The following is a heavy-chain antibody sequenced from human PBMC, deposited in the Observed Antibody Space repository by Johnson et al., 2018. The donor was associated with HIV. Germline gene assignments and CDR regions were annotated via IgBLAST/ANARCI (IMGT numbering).Heavy chain of an antibody. CDR1: GFTFSSYW. J-gene: IGHJ3*01. CDR2: IKQDGSEK. D-gene: IGHD1-26*01. CDR3: ARDGFGTYYDDAFDF. V-gene: IGHV3-7*03. Sequence: VQLVESGGGLVQPGGSLRLSCAASGFTFSSYWMSWVRQAPGKGLEWVANIKQDGSEKYYVDSVKGRFTISRDNAKNSLYLKMNRLRAEDTAVYYCARDGFGTYYDDAFDFWGQGTMVTVSS.